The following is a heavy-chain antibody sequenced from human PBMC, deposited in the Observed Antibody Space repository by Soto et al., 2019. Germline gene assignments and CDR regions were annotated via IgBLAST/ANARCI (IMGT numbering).Heavy chain of an antibody. J-gene: IGHJ3*02. CDR2: ISSSSSTI. V-gene: IGHV3-48*01. CDR3: AKALGLDYGDYAAFDI. Sequence: TGGSLRLSCAASGFTFSSYSMNWVRQAPGKGLEWVSYISSSSSTIYYADSVKGRFTISRDNSKNTLYLQMNSLRAEDTAVYYCAKALGLDYGDYAAFDIWGQGTMVTVSS. CDR1: GFTFSSYS. D-gene: IGHD4-17*01.